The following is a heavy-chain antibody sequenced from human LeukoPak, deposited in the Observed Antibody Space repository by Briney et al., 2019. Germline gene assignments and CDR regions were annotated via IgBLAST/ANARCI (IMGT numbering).Heavy chain of an antibody. CDR1: GGVISSSSFY. D-gene: IGHD3-22*01. Sequence: PSETLSLTCTVSGGVISSSSFYWGWIRQTPGKGLEWIGSIYYDGTTYYNPSLKSRVTISADTSKNQFSLKLSPVTAADTAVYYCARLIPYYYDSSGYRYYFDFWGQGTLVTVSS. CDR3: ARLIPYYYDSSGYRYYFDF. V-gene: IGHV4-39*01. CDR2: IYYDGTT. J-gene: IGHJ4*02.